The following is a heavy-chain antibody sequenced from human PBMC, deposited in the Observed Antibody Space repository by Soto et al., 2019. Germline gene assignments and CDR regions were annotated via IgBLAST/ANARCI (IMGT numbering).Heavy chain of an antibody. CDR2: IYYSGST. J-gene: IGHJ4*02. CDR3: ARIIAVAGRPYFDY. V-gene: IGHV4-39*01. D-gene: IGHD6-19*01. CDR1: GGSISSSSYY. Sequence: PSETLSLTCTVSGGSISSSSYYWGWIRQPPGKGLEWIGSIYYSGSTYYNPSLKSRVTISVDTSKNQFSLKLSSVTAADTAVYYCARIIAVAGRPYFDYWGQGTLVTVSS.